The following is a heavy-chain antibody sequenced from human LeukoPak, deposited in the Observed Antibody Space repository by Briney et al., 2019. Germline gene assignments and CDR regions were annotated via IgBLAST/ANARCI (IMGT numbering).Heavy chain of an antibody. CDR3: AKVLGVDYGDPLGFDY. J-gene: IGHJ4*02. D-gene: IGHD4-17*01. CDR1: GFTFNNYA. V-gene: IGHV3-23*01. CDR2: ISGSGGNT. Sequence: GGSLRLSCAASGFTFNNYAMSWVRQAPGRGLEWVSAISGSGGNTYYADSVKGRFTISRDNSKNTLYLQMNSLRAEDTAVYYCAKVLGVDYGDPLGFDYWGQGTLVTVSS.